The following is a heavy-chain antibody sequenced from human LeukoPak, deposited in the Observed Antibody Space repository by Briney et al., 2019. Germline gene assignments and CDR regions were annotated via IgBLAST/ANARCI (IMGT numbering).Heavy chain of an antibody. V-gene: IGHV3-53*01. D-gene: IGHD3-3*01. Sequence: GGSLRLSCAASGFTVSSNYMAWVRQAPGRGLEWVSVIYSGGNTYYADSVKGRFTISRDNSKNTLYLQINSLRAEDTAVYYCARSGVIWTGIFDHWGQGTLVTVSS. CDR1: GFTVSSNY. J-gene: IGHJ4*02. CDR2: IYSGGNT. CDR3: ARSGVIWTGIFDH.